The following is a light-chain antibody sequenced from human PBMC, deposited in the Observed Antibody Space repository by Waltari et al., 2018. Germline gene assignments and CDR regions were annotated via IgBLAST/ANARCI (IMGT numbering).Light chain of an antibody. Sequence: EIVMTQYPATLSVYPGERATRSCRASQSVSSNLAWYQQKPCQAPRLLIYGASTRATGIPARFSGSGSGTDFTLTISSLQSEDFAVYYCQQYNNWPGSFGQGTKVEIK. CDR2: GAS. CDR1: QSVSSN. CDR3: QQYNNWPGS. V-gene: IGKV3-15*01. J-gene: IGKJ1*01.